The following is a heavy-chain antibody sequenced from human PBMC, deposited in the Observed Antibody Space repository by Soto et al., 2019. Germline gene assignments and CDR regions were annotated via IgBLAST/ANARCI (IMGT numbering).Heavy chain of an antibody. Sequence: SQTLSLTCAISGDSVSSNSAAWNWIRQSPSRGLEWLGRTYYRSKWYNDYAVSVKSRITINPDTSKNQFSLQLNSVTPEDTAVYYCARDSLTAVAAYGPFDYWGQGTLVTVSS. D-gene: IGHD6-19*01. CDR3: ARDSLTAVAAYGPFDY. J-gene: IGHJ4*02. CDR1: GDSVSSNSAA. V-gene: IGHV6-1*01. CDR2: TYYRSKWYN.